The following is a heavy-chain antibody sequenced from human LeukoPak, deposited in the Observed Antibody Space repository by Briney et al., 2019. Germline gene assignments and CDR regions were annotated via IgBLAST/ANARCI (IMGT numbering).Heavy chain of an antibody. D-gene: IGHD1-20*01. CDR3: ARGPEYNWSDNWFDP. CDR1: GGTFSSYA. J-gene: IGHJ5*02. CDR2: IIPILGIA. V-gene: IGHV1-69*04. Sequence: ASVKVSCKASGGTFSSYAISWVRQAPGQGLEWMGRIIPILGIANYAQKFQGRVTITADKSTSTAYMELSSLRSEDTAVYYCARGPEYNWSDNWFDPWGQGTLVTVSS.